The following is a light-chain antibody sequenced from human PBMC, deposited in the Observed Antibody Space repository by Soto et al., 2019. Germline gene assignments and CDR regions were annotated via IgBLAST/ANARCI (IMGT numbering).Light chain of an antibody. CDR1: QSVSTN. V-gene: IGKV3D-15*01. Sequence: EIVMTQSPTTLSVSPGERATLSCRASQSVSTNLAWYQQKPGQAPRLLIYGASNRATGIPDRFSGSGSETDFTLTISRLEPEDSAVYYCQQYTSPLTFGGGTKVDIK. J-gene: IGKJ4*01. CDR3: QQYTSPLT. CDR2: GAS.